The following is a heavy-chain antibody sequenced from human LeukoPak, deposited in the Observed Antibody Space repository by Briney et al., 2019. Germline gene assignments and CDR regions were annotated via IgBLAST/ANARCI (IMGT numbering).Heavy chain of an antibody. V-gene: IGHV4-4*07. CDR2: IYTSGST. CDR3: ARDRNSGWGSNFDY. CDR1: GGSISTYY. J-gene: IGHJ4*02. Sequence: SETLPLTCTVSGGSISTYYWSWIRQPAGKGLEWIGRIYTSGSTNYNPSLKSRVTMSVDTSKNQFSLKLNSVTAADTAVYYCARDRNSGWGSNFDYWGQGTLVTVSS. D-gene: IGHD6-25*01.